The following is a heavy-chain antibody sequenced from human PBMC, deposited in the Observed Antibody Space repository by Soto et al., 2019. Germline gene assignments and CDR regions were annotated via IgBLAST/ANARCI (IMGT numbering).Heavy chain of an antibody. Sequence: SETLCLTCTVSGGSISSYYWSWIRQPPGKGLEWIGYIYYSGSTNYNPSLKSRVTISVDTSKNQFSLKLSSVTAADTAVYYCARRHGPGFDYWGQGTLVTSPQ. CDR2: IYYSGST. V-gene: IGHV4-59*08. J-gene: IGHJ4*02. CDR1: GGSISSYY. CDR3: ARRHGPGFDY.